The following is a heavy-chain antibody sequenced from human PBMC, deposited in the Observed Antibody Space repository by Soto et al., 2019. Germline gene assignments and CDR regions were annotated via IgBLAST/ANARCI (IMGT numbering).Heavy chain of an antibody. J-gene: IGHJ5*02. CDR2: IYYSGST. V-gene: IGHV4-59*01. CDR1: GGSISSYY. CDR3: ARDSGSGSYSYNWFDP. D-gene: IGHD3-10*01. Sequence: QVQLQESGPGLVKPSATLSLTCTVSGGSISSYYWRWIRQPPGKGLEWIGYIYYSGSTNYNPSLKSRVTIAVDTSKNQSSLKLNSVTAADTAVYYCARDSGSGSYSYNWFDPWGQGTLVTVSS.